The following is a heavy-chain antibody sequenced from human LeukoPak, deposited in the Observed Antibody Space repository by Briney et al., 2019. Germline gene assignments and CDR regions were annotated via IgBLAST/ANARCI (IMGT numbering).Heavy chain of an antibody. CDR3: TRGHGWTDY. Sequence: SETLSLTCTVSGGSLNNYYWTWLRQPAGKGLEWIGRIEPSGTNDHNPSLKSRVTMSINMSKNQFSLELISVTAADTAVYYCTRGHGWTDYWGQGTLVTVSS. V-gene: IGHV4-4*07. CDR1: GGSLNNYY. J-gene: IGHJ4*02. D-gene: IGHD6-19*01. CDR2: IEPSGTN.